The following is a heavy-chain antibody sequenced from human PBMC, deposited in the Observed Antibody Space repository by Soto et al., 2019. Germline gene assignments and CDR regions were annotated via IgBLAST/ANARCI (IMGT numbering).Heavy chain of an antibody. Sequence: QLQLVQSGAEVKKPGASVKVSCKASGYTFTSFGWVRQAPGQGLEWMGWISAYNGNTNYAQKRQGRVTMTTDTSTSTAYMELRSLRSDDTAVYYCASETSVNAFEVWGQGTMVTVSS. J-gene: IGHJ3*01. CDR2: ISAYNGNT. CDR3: ASETSVNAFEV. V-gene: IGHV1-18*04. CDR1: GYTFTSFG. D-gene: IGHD3-3*01.